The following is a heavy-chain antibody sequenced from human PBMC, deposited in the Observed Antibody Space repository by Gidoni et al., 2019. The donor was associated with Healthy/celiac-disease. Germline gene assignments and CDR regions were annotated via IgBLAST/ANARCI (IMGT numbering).Heavy chain of an antibody. D-gene: IGHD6-6*01. Sequence: QLQLQESGPGLVKPSGTLSLTCTVSGGSISSSSYYWGWIRQPPGKGVEWFGSIHYSGSTYYNPSLKSRVTISVDTSKNQFSLKLSSVTAADTAVYYCARHGGDISSFYFDYWGQGTLVTVSS. CDR3: ARHGGDISSFYFDY. V-gene: IGHV4-39*01. CDR2: IHYSGST. J-gene: IGHJ4*02. CDR1: GGSISSSSYY.